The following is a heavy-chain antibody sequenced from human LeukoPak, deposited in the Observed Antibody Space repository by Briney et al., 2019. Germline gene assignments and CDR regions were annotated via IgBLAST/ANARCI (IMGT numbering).Heavy chain of an antibody. CDR3: ARSGRGTYYYFDL. CDR2: IRYDGSNK. J-gene: IGHJ4*01. Sequence: GGSLRLSCAASGFTFSSYGMHWVRQTPGKGLEWVTFIRYDGSNKYYADSVKGRFTISRDKAKNSLYLQMNRRRAEDTAVYFCARSGRGTYYYFDLWGQETLVTVSS. D-gene: IGHD1-26*01. CDR1: GFTFSSYG. V-gene: IGHV3-30*02.